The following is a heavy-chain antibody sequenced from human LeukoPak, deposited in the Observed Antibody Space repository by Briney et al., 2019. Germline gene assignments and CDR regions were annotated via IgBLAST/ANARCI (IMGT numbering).Heavy chain of an antibody. CDR1: GYSISSGYC. CDR3: ARNLYYFDY. CDR2: IYHSGST. J-gene: IGHJ4*02. V-gene: IGHV4-38-2*01. Sequence: PSETLSLTCAVSGYSISSGYCWGWIRQPPGKELEWIGSIYHSGSTYYNPSLKSRVTISVDTSKNQFSLKLSSVTAADTAVYYCARNLYYFDYWGQGTLVTVSS.